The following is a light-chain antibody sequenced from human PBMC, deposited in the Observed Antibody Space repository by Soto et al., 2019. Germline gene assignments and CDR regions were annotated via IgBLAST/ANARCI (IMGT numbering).Light chain of an antibody. CDR2: AAS. J-gene: IGKJ2*01. Sequence: DIQMTQSPSSLSASVGDTVTITCRASQSISVNLNWYQQKGGKVPKLLIYAASNLYSGVPSRFSGSGSETDFALTISSLQPEDFATYYCQQSYITPYTFGQGTRLEIK. CDR1: QSISVN. CDR3: QQSYITPYT. V-gene: IGKV1-39*01.